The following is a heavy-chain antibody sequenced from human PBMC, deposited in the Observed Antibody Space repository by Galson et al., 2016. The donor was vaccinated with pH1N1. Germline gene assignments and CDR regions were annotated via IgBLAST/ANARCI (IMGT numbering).Heavy chain of an antibody. CDR2: ISPIFGSI. J-gene: IGHJ3*01. CDR3: ATAGPLVREILYYSYAMDV. Sequence: SVKVSCKASGGTFSNSAISWGRQAPGQGLEWMGGISPIFGSINYAQRFQGRVTVSADIFTNTAYMELSRLRSEDTAIYYCATAGPLVREILYYSYAMDVWGQGTMVTVSS. D-gene: IGHD3-10*01. V-gene: IGHV1-69*06. CDR1: GGTFSNSA.